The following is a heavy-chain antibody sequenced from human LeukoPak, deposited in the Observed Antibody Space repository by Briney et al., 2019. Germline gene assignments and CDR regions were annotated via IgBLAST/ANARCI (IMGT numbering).Heavy chain of an antibody. CDR1: GFTFSSYA. V-gene: IGHV3-23*01. J-gene: IGHJ4*02. CDR2: IGGNGGST. D-gene: IGHD3-10*01. Sequence: GGSLRLSCAASGFTFSSYAMSWVRQAPGKGLEWVSAIGGNGGSTYYAESVKGRFTISRDNSKNTLYLQMDSLRADDTALYYCAKEQGWFGECSTYSGQGTLVTVSS. CDR3: AKEQGWFGECSTY.